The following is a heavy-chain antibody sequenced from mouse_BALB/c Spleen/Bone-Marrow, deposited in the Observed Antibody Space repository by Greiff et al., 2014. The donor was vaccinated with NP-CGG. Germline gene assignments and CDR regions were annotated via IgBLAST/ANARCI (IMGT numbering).Heavy chain of an antibody. CDR1: GFTFSDYG. Sequence: VQLKESGGGLVQPGGSRKLSCAASGFTFSDYGMAWVRQAPGKGPEWVAFISNLAYSIYYADTVTGRFTISRGNAKNTLYLEISSLRSEDSAMYYCARAGYDGYPWYFDVWGAGTTVTVSS. J-gene: IGHJ1*01. CDR3: ARAGYDGYPWYFDV. CDR2: ISNLAYSI. D-gene: IGHD2-3*01. V-gene: IGHV5-15*02.